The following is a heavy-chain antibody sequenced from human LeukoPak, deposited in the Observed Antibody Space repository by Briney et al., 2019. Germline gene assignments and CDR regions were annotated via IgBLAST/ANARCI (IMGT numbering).Heavy chain of an antibody. Sequence: GESLKISCKGSGYSFTSYWIGWVRQMPGKGLGWMGIIYPGDSDTRYSPSFQGQVTISADKSISTAYLQWSSLKASDTAMYYCARRVYSSSYYFDYWGQGTLVTVSS. V-gene: IGHV5-51*01. CDR3: ARRVYSSSYYFDY. CDR2: IYPGDSDT. D-gene: IGHD6-13*01. CDR1: GYSFTSYW. J-gene: IGHJ4*02.